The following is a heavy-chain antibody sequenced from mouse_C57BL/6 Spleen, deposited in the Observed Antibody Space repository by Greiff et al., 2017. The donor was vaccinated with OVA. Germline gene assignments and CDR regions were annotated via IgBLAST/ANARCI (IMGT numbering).Heavy chain of an antibody. Sequence: EVKLMESGAELVRPGASVKLSCTASGFNIKDDYMHWVKQRPEQGLEWIGWIDPENGDTEYASKFQGKATITADTSSNTAYLQLSSLTSEDTAVYYCTTHHDGYYKAWFAYWGQGTLVTVSA. D-gene: IGHD2-3*01. CDR3: TTHHDGYYKAWFAY. J-gene: IGHJ3*01. CDR1: GFNIKDDY. V-gene: IGHV14-4*01. CDR2: IDPENGDT.